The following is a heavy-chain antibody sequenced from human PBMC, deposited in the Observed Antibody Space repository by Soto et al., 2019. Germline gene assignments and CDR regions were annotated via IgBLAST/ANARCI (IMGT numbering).Heavy chain of an antibody. Sequence: GGSLRLSCAASGFTFSSYSMSWVRQSPGKGLEWVSGFRTSGDGGTTYYADSVKGRFTISRDNSKNMLFLQMNSLRAEDTAIYYCAKKVNSGPGSQYFDYWGQGTLVTVSS. D-gene: IGHD3-10*01. J-gene: IGHJ4*02. V-gene: IGHV3-23*01. CDR3: AKKVNSGPGSQYFDY. CDR1: GFTFSSYS. CDR2: FRTSGDGGTT.